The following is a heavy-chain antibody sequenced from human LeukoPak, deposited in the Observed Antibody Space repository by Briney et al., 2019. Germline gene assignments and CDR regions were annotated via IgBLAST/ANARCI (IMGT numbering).Heavy chain of an antibody. J-gene: IGHJ6*03. CDR3: ARSYGDYVGSYYHYYMDV. CDR2: IIPIFGTA. V-gene: IGHV1-69*05. Sequence: ASVKVSCKASGGTFSSFAISWVRQAPGQGLEWMGRIIPIFGTANYAQKFQGRVTITTDESTSTAYMELSSLRSEDTAVYYCARSYGDYVGSYYHYYMDVWGKGTTVTVSS. D-gene: IGHD4-17*01. CDR1: GGTFSSFA.